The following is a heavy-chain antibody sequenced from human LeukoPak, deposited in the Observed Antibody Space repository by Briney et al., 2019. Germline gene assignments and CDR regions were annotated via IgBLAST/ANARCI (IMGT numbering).Heavy chain of an antibody. CDR2: IRYDASAR. D-gene: IGHD6-19*01. Sequence: GGSLRLSCAVSGFTFSSHGMHWVRQAPGKGLEWVAFIRYDASARYHGDSVKGRFTISRDNSKNTLYLQMNSLRAEDTAVYYCVKYSSGGGPFSSLDYWGQGTLVTVSS. CDR3: VKYSSGGGPFSSLDY. CDR1: GFTFSSHG. V-gene: IGHV3-30*02. J-gene: IGHJ4*02.